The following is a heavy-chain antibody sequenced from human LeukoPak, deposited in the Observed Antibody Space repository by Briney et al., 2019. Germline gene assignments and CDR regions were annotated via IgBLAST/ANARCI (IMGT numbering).Heavy chain of an antibody. Sequence: SETLSLTCTVSGGSVSSGSYYWSWIRQPPGKGLEWIGYIYYSGSTSYNPSLKSRVTISVDTSRNQFSLKLSSVTAADTAVYYCARDTYYGSGSYVVDPWGQGTLVTVSS. J-gene: IGHJ5*02. V-gene: IGHV4-61*01. CDR1: GGSVSSGSYY. CDR2: IYYSGST. CDR3: ARDTYYGSGSYVVDP. D-gene: IGHD3-10*01.